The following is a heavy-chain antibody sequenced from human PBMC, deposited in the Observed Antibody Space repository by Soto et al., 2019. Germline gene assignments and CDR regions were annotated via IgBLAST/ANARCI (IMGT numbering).Heavy chain of an antibody. D-gene: IGHD3-22*01. V-gene: IGHV1-69*01. CDR3: ARYYYDSSGPFSFDD. J-gene: IGHJ4*02. CDR2: FSRK. Sequence: FSRKYFAQKFQGRVTITADESTSTAYMELSSLRSEDTAVYYCARYYYDSSGPFSFDDWGQGTLVTVSA.